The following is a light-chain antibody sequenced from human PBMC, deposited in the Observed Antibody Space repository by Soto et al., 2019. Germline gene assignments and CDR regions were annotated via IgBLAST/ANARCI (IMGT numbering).Light chain of an antibody. CDR2: GAS. Sequence: EIVMTQSPATLSVSPGERATLSCRASQSVSSNLAWYQQKPGQAPRLLIYGASPSATGIPARFSGSGSGTEFTLTISSLQSEDFAVYYCQQYNNWLITFGQGTRLEIK. CDR1: QSVSSN. J-gene: IGKJ5*01. CDR3: QQYNNWLIT. V-gene: IGKV3-15*01.